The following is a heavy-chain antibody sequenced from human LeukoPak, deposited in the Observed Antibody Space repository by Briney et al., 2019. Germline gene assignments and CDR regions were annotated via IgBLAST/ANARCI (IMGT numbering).Heavy chain of an antibody. CDR2: ISGSGGST. D-gene: IGHD2-15*01. CDR3: AKGPRVVAATPDWFDP. J-gene: IGHJ5*02. Sequence: GGSLRLSCEASGFTFSSYAMSWVRQAPGKGLEWVSAISGSGGSTYHADSVKGRFTISRDNSKNTLYLQMNSLRAEDTAVYYCAKGPRVVAATPDWFDPWGQGTLVTVSS. CDR1: GFTFSSYA. V-gene: IGHV3-23*01.